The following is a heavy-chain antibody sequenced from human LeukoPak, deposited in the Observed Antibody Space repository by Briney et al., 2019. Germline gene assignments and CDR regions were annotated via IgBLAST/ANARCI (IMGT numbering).Heavy chain of an antibody. J-gene: IGHJ4*02. V-gene: IGHV4-34*01. CDR2: INHSGST. CDR1: GGSFSGYY. Sequence: SETLSLTCAVYGGSFSGYYWSWIRQPPGKGLEWIGEINHSGSTNYNPSLKSRVTISVDTSKNQFSLKLSSVTAADTAVYYCARRPPTVRGTKFDYWGQGTLVTVSS. D-gene: IGHD3-10*01. CDR3: ARRPPTVRGTKFDY.